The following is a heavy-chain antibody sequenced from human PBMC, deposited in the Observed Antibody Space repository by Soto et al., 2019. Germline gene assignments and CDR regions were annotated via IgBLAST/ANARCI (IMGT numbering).Heavy chain of an antibody. D-gene: IGHD3-3*01. Sequence: LRLSCAASGFTFDDYAMHWVRQAPGKGLEWVSGISWNSGSIGYADSVKGRFTISRDNAKNSLYLQMNSLRAEDTALYYCAKDISRVRFLEWLSVTATAPAYYYYGMDVWGQGTTVTVSS. V-gene: IGHV3-9*01. CDR2: ISWNSGSI. CDR3: AKDISRVRFLEWLSVTATAPAYYYYGMDV. J-gene: IGHJ6*02. CDR1: GFTFDDYA.